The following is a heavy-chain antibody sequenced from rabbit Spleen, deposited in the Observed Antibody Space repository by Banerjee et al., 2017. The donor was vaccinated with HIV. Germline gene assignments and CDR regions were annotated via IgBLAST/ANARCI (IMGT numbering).Heavy chain of an antibody. D-gene: IGHD8-1*01. Sequence: LQESGGGLVQPEGSLTLTCKASGFSFSNKAVMCWVRQAPGKGLEWIACINAVTGKAVYASWAKGRFTISTTSPTTVTLQMTSLTAADTATYFCARIGSIYGNGMDLWGPGTLVTVS. CDR2: INAVTGKA. V-gene: IGHV1S45*01. CDR3: ARIGSIYGNGMDL. CDR1: GFSFSNKAV. J-gene: IGHJ6*01.